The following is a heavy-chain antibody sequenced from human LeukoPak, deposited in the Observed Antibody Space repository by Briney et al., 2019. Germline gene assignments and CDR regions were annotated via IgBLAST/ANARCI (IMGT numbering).Heavy chain of an antibody. J-gene: IGHJ4*02. D-gene: IGHD2-15*01. CDR1: GYTFTSYG. V-gene: IGHV1-18*01. CDR3: ARPSIYCSGGSCYPYYFDY. Sequence: ASVKVSCKASGYTFTSYGISWVRQAPGQGLEWMGWISAYNGNTNYAQKLQGRVTMTTDASTSTAYMELRSLRSDDTAVYYCARPSIYCSGGSCYPYYFDYWGQGTLVTVSS. CDR2: ISAYNGNT.